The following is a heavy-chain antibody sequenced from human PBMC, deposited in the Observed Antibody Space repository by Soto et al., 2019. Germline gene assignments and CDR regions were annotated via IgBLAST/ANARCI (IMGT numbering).Heavy chain of an antibody. CDR3: ARDTGVSGWYRWFEP. D-gene: IGHD6-19*01. CDR1: GFTFSSYS. CDR2: ITSSSSTI. V-gene: IGHV3-48*02. J-gene: IGHJ5*02. Sequence: EVQLVESGGGLVQPGGSLRLSCAASGFTFSSYSMNWVRQAPGKGLEWVSYITSSSSTIYYADSVKGRFTISRDNAQNSLYLQMNSLRDEDTAVYYCARDTGVSGWYRWFEPWGQGNLVTVSS.